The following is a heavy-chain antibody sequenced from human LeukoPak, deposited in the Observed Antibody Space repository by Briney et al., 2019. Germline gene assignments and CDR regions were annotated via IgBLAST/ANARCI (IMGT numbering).Heavy chain of an antibody. Sequence: GGSLRLSCAASGFTFSSYEMNWVRQAPGKGLEWVSYISSSGSTIYYADSVKGRFTISRDNAKNSLYLQMNSLRAEDTAVYYCARDTGDAFDIWGQGTMVTVSS. CDR2: ISSSGSTI. J-gene: IGHJ3*02. V-gene: IGHV3-48*03. CDR3: ARDTGDAFDI. D-gene: IGHD1-14*01. CDR1: GFTFSSYE.